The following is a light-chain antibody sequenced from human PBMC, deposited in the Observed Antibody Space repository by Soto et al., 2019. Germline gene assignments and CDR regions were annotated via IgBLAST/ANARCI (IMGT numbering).Light chain of an antibody. J-gene: IGKJ3*01. V-gene: IGKV1-39*01. CDR2: AAS. Sequence: DIQMTQSPSSLSASVGDRVTITCRASQSISSYLNWYQQKPGKAPKLLIYAASSLQSWVPSRFSGSGSGTDFTLTISSLQPEDFATYYCQQSYSTHIFGPGTKVDIK. CDR3: QQSYSTHI. CDR1: QSISSY.